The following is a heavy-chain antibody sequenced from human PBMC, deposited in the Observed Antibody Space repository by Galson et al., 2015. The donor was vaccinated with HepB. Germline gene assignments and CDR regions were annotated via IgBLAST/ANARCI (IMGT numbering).Heavy chain of an antibody. Sequence: FLRLSGAAAGFTFSYDAMSLVHHAPGKGLECISAIFPSGGNAYAAAFKRRRFFISRDNSHNTLFLQMNSLRADDTAIYFCAKVFPEKTDGWYRQDLYYVDSWGQGTRVTVSS. CDR3: AKVFPEKTDGWYRQDLYYVDS. V-gene: IGHV3-23*01. CDR1: GFTFSYDA. D-gene: IGHD6-19*01. J-gene: IGHJ4*02. CDR2: IFPSGGNA.